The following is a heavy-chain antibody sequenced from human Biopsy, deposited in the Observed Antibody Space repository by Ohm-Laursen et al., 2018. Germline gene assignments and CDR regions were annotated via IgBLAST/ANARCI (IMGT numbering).Heavy chain of an antibody. V-gene: IGHV1-2*02. CDR3: ARDPLNGHKHFDY. Sequence: ASVKVSCKASSYTFTDYNIHWMRQAPGQGLEWPGYINCKTGATNYAQKFQGTVTMTGDTSISTAYLALGSLRSADTAIYYCARDPLNGHKHFDYWGQGSLVTVSS. D-gene: IGHD2-8*01. CDR1: SYTFTDYN. J-gene: IGHJ4*02. CDR2: INCKTGAT.